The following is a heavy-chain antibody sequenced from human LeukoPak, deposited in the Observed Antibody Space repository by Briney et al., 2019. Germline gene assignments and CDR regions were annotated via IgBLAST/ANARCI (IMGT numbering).Heavy chain of an antibody. J-gene: IGHJ4*02. CDR2: IDASGST. CDR3: ARYYDGYNYRFDY. D-gene: IGHD5-24*01. V-gene: IGHV4-4*07. Sequence: PSETLSLTCTVSGASVSSYYWIWIRQLAGRGLEWIGRIDASGSTNYNPSLKSRVTMSVDSSKNQFSLKVSSVIAADTAVYYCARYYDGYNYRFDYWGQGTLVTVSS. CDR1: GASVSSYY.